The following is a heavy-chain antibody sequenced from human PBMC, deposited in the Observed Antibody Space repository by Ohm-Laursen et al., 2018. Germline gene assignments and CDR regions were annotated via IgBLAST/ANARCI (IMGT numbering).Heavy chain of an antibody. Sequence: TLSLTCTVSGGSISSGGYYWSWIRQHPGKGLEWIGYIYYSGSSYYNPSLKSRVSISVDTSKNQFPLKLSSVTAADTAVYYCARARAAAAGLFDRWGRGTLVTVSS. J-gene: IGHJ2*01. CDR1: GGSISSGGYY. D-gene: IGHD6-13*01. CDR2: IYYSGSS. V-gene: IGHV4-31*03. CDR3: ARARAAAAGLFDR.